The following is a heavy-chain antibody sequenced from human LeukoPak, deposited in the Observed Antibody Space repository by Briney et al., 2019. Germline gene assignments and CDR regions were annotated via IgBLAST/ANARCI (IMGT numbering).Heavy chain of an antibody. D-gene: IGHD3-10*01. CDR3: AKRGIVIRAVIIIGFHKEAYYFDY. CDR1: GITLSNYG. J-gene: IGHJ4*02. Sequence: GGSLRLSCVVSGITLSNYGMSWLRQAPGKGLEWVSGISERGGSTNYADSVKGRFIISRDTSKNTVYLQMNSLRVEDTAVYFCAKRGIVIRAVIIIGFHKEAYYFDYWGQGILVTVS. V-gene: IGHV3-23*01. CDR2: ISERGGST.